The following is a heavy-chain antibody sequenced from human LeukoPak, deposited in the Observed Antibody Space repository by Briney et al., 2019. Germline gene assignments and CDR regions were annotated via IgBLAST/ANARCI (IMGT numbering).Heavy chain of an antibody. J-gene: IGHJ4*02. Sequence: ASVKVSCKASGFTFTSSAVQWVRQARGQHLEWIGWIVVGSGNTNYAQKFQERVTITRDMSTSTAYMELSSLRSEDTAVYYCAADYGSGSYVAFDYWGQGTLVTVSS. CDR1: GFTFTSSA. CDR2: IVVGSGNT. CDR3: AADYGSGSYVAFDY. V-gene: IGHV1-58*01. D-gene: IGHD3-10*01.